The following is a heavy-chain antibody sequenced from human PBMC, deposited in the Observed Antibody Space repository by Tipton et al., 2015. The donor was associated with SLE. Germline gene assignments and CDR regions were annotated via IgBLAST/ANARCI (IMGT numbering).Heavy chain of an antibody. CDR2: MYDRGTS. J-gene: IGHJ4*02. V-gene: IGHV4-39*01. D-gene: IGHD2-21*02. CDR1: SGSIGDSDYH. Sequence: TLSLTCNISSGSIGDSDYHWGWIRQPPGKGLEWVATMYDRGTSFYNPSLKNRLTISIDTSRWQLSLKLNSVTAADTAVYYCAIRMAKVSTTASEYWGQGALDTVSS. CDR3: AIRMAKVSTTASEY.